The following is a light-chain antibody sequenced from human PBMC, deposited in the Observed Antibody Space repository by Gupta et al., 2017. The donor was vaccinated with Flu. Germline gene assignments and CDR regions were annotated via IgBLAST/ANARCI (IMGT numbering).Light chain of an antibody. Sequence: QSAPTQPRSVSGSPGQSVTISCPGSSNDVGGSNRVSWYQQRPGKAPKLILYDVTERPSGVPDRFSGSKSGNTASLTISGLQADDEADYYCSSHAGRVTWVFGTGTTVTVL. CDR1: SNDVGGSNR. V-gene: IGLV2-11*01. CDR2: DVT. CDR3: SSHAGRVTWV. J-gene: IGLJ1*01.